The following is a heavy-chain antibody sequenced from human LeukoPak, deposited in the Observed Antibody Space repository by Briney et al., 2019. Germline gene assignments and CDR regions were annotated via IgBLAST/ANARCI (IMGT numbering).Heavy chain of an antibody. CDR2: ISSSSSTI. D-gene: IGHD2-21*02. CDR1: GFTFSSYS. Sequence: GGSLRLSCAASGFTFSSYSMNWVRQAPGKGLEWVSYISSSSSTIYYADSVKGRFTISRDNAKNSLYLQMNSLRAEDTAVYYCAREPPDDCGGDCYSFYYFDYWGQGTLVTVSS. V-gene: IGHV3-48*04. CDR3: AREPPDDCGGDCYSFYYFDY. J-gene: IGHJ4*02.